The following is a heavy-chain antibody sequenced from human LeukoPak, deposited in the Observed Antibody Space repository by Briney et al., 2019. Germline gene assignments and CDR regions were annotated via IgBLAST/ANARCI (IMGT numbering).Heavy chain of an antibody. J-gene: IGHJ6*02. D-gene: IGHD3-22*01. CDR3: ARDSKSSGYPLYYYYGMDV. CDR1: GYTFTSYG. CDR2: ISAYNGNT. Sequence: ASVKVSCKASGYTFTSYGISWVRQAPGQGLEWMGWISAYNGNTNYAQKLQGRVTMTTDTSTSTAYMELRSLRSDDTAVYYCARDSKSSGYPLYYYYGMDVWGQGTAVTVSS. V-gene: IGHV1-18*01.